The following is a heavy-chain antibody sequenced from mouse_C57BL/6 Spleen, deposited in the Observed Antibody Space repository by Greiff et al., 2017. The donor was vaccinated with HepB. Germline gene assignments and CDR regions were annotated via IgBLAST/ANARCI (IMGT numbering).Heavy chain of an antibody. V-gene: IGHV5-17*01. CDR2: ISSGSSTI. D-gene: IGHD2-2*01. CDR3: ARPWLPYYYAMDY. J-gene: IGHJ4*01. CDR1: GFTFSDYG. Sequence: VQLQQSGGGLVKPGGSLKLSCAASGFTFSDYGMHWVRQAPEKGLEWVAYISSGSSTIYYADTVKGRFTIARANAKNTLFLQMTSLRSEDTAMYYCARPWLPYYYAMDYWGQGTSVTVSS.